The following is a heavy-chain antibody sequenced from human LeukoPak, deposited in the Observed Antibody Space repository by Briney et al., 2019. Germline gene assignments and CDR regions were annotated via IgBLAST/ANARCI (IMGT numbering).Heavy chain of an antibody. CDR1: GFTFSSYD. D-gene: IGHD6-19*01. CDR2: IGTAGDT. J-gene: IGHJ4*02. Sequence: PGGFLRLSCAASGFTFSSYDMHWVRQATGKGLEWVSAIGTAGDTYYPGSVKGRFTISRENAKNSLHLQMNSLRAGDTAVYYCARAMAGTSRYIFDYWGQGTLVTVSS. V-gene: IGHV3-13*01. CDR3: ARAMAGTSRYIFDY.